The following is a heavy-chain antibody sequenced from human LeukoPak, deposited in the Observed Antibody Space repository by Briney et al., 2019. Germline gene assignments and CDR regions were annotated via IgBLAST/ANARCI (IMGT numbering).Heavy chain of an antibody. D-gene: IGHD7-27*01. J-gene: IGHJ2*01. CDR2: ISYDGSNK. Sequence: PGGSLRLSCAASGFTFSSYAMHWVRQAPGKGLEWVAVISYDGSNKYYADSVKGRFTISRDNSKNTLYLQMNSLRAEDTAVYYCARDKTGDRSRYFDLWGRGTLVTVSS. CDR3: ARDKTGDRSRYFDL. V-gene: IGHV3-30-3*01. CDR1: GFTFSSYA.